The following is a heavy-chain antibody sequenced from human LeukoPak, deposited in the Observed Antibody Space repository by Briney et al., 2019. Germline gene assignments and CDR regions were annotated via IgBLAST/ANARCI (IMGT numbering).Heavy chain of an antibody. D-gene: IGHD6-19*01. CDR3: ARDGSGWYWFDP. V-gene: IGHV1-2*02. CDR1: GYTFTGYY. CDR2: INPNSGGT. Sequence: ASVKVSCKASGYTFTGYYMHWVRQAPGQGLEWMGWINPNSGGTNYAQKFQGRVTMTRDTSISTAYMELSRLRSDDTAVCYCARDGSGWYWFDPWGQGTLVTVSS. J-gene: IGHJ5*02.